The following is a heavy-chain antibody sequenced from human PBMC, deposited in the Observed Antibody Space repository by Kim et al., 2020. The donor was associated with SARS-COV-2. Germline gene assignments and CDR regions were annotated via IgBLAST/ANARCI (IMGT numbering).Heavy chain of an antibody. CDR3: AREIRNLAVVGFSPQRYFHH. Sequence: SETLSLTCAVSGGSISSSNWWSWVRQPPGKGLEWIGEIYQSGSTNYNPSLKSRVTISVDKSKNQFSLRLSSVTAADTAVYYCAREIRNLAVVGFSPQRYFHHWGQGTLVTVSS. J-gene: IGHJ1*01. CDR2: IYQSGST. CDR1: GGSISSSNW. V-gene: IGHV4-4*02. D-gene: IGHD6-13*01.